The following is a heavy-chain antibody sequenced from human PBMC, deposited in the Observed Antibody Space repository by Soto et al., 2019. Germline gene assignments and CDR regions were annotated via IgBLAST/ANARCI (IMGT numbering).Heavy chain of an antibody. Sequence: GGSLRLSCAASGFTFTRYSMNWVRQAPGKGLEWVSSISSTTNYIYYGDSMKGRFTISRDNAKNSLYLEMNSLRAEDTAVYYCARESEDLTSNFDYWGQGALVTVSS. CDR3: ARESEDLTSNFDY. CDR1: GFTFTRYS. CDR2: ISSTTNYI. J-gene: IGHJ4*02. V-gene: IGHV3-21*06.